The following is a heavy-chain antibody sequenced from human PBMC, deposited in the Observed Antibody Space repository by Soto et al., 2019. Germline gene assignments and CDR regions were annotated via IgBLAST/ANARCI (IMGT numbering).Heavy chain of an antibody. Sequence: GGSLRLSCAASGFTFTRYSMNWVRQAPGKGLEWVSSISSTTNYIYYGDSMKGRFTISRDNAKNSLYLEMNSLRAEDTAVYYCARESEDLTSNFDYWGQGALVTVSS. CDR3: ARESEDLTSNFDY. CDR1: GFTFTRYS. CDR2: ISSTTNYI. J-gene: IGHJ4*02. V-gene: IGHV3-21*06.